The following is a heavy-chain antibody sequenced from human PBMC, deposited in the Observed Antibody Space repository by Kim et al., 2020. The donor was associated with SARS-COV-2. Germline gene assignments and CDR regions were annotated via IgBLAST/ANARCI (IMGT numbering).Heavy chain of an antibody. CDR1: GFTFNNYG. Sequence: GGSLRLSCAASGFTFNNYGMHWVRQTPAKGLEWVAVISYDGSNEYYADSVKGRFIISRDNSKNTLYLQMNSLEAEDTAVYYCARENWGNYDYWGQGTLVTVSS. J-gene: IGHJ4*02. V-gene: IGHV3-33*08. CDR2: ISYDGSNE. D-gene: IGHD7-27*01. CDR3: ARENWGNYDY.